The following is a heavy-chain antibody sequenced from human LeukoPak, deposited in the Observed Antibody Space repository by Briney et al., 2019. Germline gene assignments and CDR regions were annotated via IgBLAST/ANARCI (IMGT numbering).Heavy chain of an antibody. V-gene: IGHV3-20*04. J-gene: IGHJ3*02. CDR2: IKWDGGRT. CDR3: ARESQSAYYFDSSGYEDAFDI. Sequence: GSLRLSCAASGFTFDDHGMSWVRQAPGKGLEWVSGIKWDGGRTGYADSVKGRFTISRDNAKNSVYLQMNSLRAEDTAVYYCARESQSAYYFDSSGYEDAFDIWGQGTMVTVSS. CDR1: GFTFDDHG. D-gene: IGHD3-22*01.